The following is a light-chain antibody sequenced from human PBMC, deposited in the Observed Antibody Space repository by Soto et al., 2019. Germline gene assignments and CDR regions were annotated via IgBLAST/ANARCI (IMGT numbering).Light chain of an antibody. Sequence: DIQMTQSPSPLSASLGDTVTITCRASQSIRSWLAWYQQHPGKAPKLLIYDASSQKSGVPSSFIGSGSGTEFARTISSLQADDFATYYCQQDNSYLYSFAQGTKLEIK. CDR2: DAS. CDR3: QQDNSYLYS. J-gene: IGKJ2*01. V-gene: IGKV1-5*01. CDR1: QSIRSW.